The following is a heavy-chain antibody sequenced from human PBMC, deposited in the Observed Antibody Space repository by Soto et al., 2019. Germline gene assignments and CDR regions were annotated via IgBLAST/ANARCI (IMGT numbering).Heavy chain of an antibody. CDR1: GFTFSSYS. J-gene: IGHJ4*02. V-gene: IGHV3-21*01. D-gene: IGHD3-16*01. CDR3: AREHYEVYGLFDY. Sequence: GGSLRLSCAASGFTFSSYSMNWVRQAPGKGLEWVSSISSSSSYIYYADSVKGRFTISRDNAKNSLYLQMNSLRAEDTAVYYCAREHYEVYGLFDYWGQGTLVTVSS. CDR2: ISSSSSYI.